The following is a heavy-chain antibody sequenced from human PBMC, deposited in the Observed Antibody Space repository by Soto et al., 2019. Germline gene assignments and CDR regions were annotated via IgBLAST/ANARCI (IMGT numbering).Heavy chain of an antibody. CDR2: ISSSSSYI. CDR3: ARDRGSSGWYISPDGGGFDYYYGMDV. CDR1: GFTFSSYS. V-gene: IGHV3-21*01. Sequence: GGSLRLSCAASGFTFSSYSMNWVRQAPGKGLEWVSSISSSSSYIYYADSVKGRFTISRDNAKNSLYLQMNSLRAEDTAVYYCARDRGSSGWYISPDGGGFDYYYGMDVWGQGTTVTVSS. J-gene: IGHJ6*02. D-gene: IGHD6-19*01.